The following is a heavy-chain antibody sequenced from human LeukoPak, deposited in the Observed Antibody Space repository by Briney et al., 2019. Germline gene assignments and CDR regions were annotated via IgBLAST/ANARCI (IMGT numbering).Heavy chain of an antibody. Sequence: SETLSLTCTVSGGSISSYYWSWIRQPPRKGLEWIGYIYYSGSTNYNPSLKSRVTISVDTSKNQFSLKLSSVTAADTAVYYCAREIHSSSWYDYFDYWGQGTLVTVSS. CDR3: AREIHSSSWYDYFDY. J-gene: IGHJ4*02. CDR1: GGSISSYY. CDR2: IYYSGST. D-gene: IGHD6-13*01. V-gene: IGHV4-59*01.